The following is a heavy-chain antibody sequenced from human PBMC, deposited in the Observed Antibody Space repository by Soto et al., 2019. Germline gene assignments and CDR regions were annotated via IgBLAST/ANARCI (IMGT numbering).Heavy chain of an antibody. J-gene: IGHJ4*02. CDR3: ATGGEQWLVAFDY. Sequence: EVQLLESGGGLVQPGGSLRLSCAASGFTFSSYAMSWVRQAPGKGLEWVSAISGSGGSTYYADSVKGRFTISRDNSKNTLYVQMNSLRAEDTAVYYGATGGEQWLVAFDYWGQGTLVTVSS. D-gene: IGHD6-19*01. CDR1: GFTFSSYA. CDR2: ISGSGGST. V-gene: IGHV3-23*01.